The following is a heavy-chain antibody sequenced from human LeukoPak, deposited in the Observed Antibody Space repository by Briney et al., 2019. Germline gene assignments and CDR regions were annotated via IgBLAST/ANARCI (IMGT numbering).Heavy chain of an antibody. CDR1: GYTFTSYY. Sequence: ASVKVSCKASGYTFTSYYMHWVRQAPGQGLEWMGIINPSGGSTSYAQKFQGRVTMTRDTSTSTVYMELSSLRSDDTAVYYCAGVNYCACYVSSGLFGYWGQGTLVTVSS. CDR3: AGVNYCACYVSSGLFGY. D-gene: IGHD3-22*01. CDR2: INPSGGST. J-gene: IGHJ4*02. V-gene: IGHV1-46*01.